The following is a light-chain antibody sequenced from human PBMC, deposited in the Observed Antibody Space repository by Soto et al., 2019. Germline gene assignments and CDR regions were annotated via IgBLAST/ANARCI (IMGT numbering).Light chain of an antibody. CDR2: DAS. J-gene: IGKJ5*01. CDR3: QHRSTWPRA. V-gene: IGKV3-11*01. CDR1: QSVGIY. Sequence: EIVLTQSPATLSLSPGERATLSCRASQSVGIYLGWYQQRPGQAPRLIIYDASKRAAGIPARFSGSGSGTDFTLTINSLEPEDFAVYYCQHRSTWPRAFGQGTRLEIK.